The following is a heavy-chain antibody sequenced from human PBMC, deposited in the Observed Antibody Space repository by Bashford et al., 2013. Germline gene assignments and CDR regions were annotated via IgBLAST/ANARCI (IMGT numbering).Heavy chain of an antibody. V-gene: IGHV1-18*01. D-gene: IGHD1-26*01. Sequence: ASVKVSCKASGYTFTSYGISWVRQAPGQGLEWMGWISAYNGNTNYAQKLQGRVTMTTDTSTSTAYMELRSLRSDDTAVYYCARDKWELARYNWFDPWGQGTLVTVSS. CDR3: ARDKWELARYNWFDP. CDR1: GYTFTSYG. J-gene: IGHJ5*02. CDR2: ISAYNGNT.